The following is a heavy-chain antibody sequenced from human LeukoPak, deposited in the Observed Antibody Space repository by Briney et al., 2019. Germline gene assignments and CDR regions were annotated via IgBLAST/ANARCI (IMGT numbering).Heavy chain of an antibody. J-gene: IGHJ4*02. D-gene: IGHD6-6*01. V-gene: IGHV3-7*01. CDR2: IKQDGSEK. CDR3: ARGEYSGTQFDY. Sequence: GGSLRLSCAASGFTFNSYWMSWVRQAPGKELEGVANIKQDGSEKYYVDSVKGRFTISSDNAKNSLYLQMNSLRAEDTAVYYCARGEYSGTQFDYWGQGTLVTVSS. CDR1: GFTFNSYW.